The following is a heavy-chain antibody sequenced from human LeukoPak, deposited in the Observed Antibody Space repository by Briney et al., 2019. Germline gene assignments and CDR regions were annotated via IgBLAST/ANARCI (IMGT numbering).Heavy chain of an antibody. V-gene: IGHV3-11*01. CDR1: GFTFSDHY. J-gene: IGHJ5*02. CDR2: ISSSGSTI. Sequence: GGSLRLSCAASGFTFSDHYMSWIRQAPGKGLEWVSYISSSGSTIYYADSVKGRFTISRDNAKNSLYLQMNSLRAEDTAVYYCARAIYDFWSGYPDEGWFDPWGQGTLVTVSS. CDR3: ARAIYDFWSGYPDEGWFDP. D-gene: IGHD3-3*01.